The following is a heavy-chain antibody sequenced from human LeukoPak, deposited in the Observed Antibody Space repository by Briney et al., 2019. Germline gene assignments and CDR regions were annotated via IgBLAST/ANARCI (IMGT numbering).Heavy chain of an antibody. CDR2: IYYSGST. J-gene: IGHJ4*02. CDR3: ARDSLDYFDY. V-gene: IGHV4-30-4*01. D-gene: IGHD2-15*01. Sequence: SQTLSLTCTVSGASIRSGDYYWSWIRQPPGKGLEWVGYIYYSGSTNYNPSLKSRVTISVDTSKNQFSLKLSSVTAADTAVYYCARDSLDYFDYWGQGTLVTVSS. CDR1: GASIRSGDYY.